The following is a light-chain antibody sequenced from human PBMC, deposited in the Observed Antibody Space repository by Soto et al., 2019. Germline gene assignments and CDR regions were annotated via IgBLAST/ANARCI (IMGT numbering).Light chain of an antibody. CDR3: CSYAGGSTYV. CDR1: RSDVGSYNL. CDR2: EVI. J-gene: IGLJ1*01. Sequence: QSVLTQPASVSGSPGQSITISCTGNRSDVGSYNLVSWYQQHPGKAPKVMIYEVIKRPSGVPNRFSGSKSGYTASLTISGLQAEDEADYHCCSYAGGSTYVFGTGTKVTVL. V-gene: IGLV2-23*02.